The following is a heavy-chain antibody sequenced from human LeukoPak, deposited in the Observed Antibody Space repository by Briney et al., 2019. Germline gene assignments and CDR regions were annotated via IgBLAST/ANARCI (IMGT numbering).Heavy chain of an antibody. CDR1: GGSISSSSAY. Sequence: PSETLSLTCTVSGGSISSSSAYWGWIRQPPGKGLEWIGSIHYSKNTYYNPSLKSRVTISADTSKNQFSLTLGSVGATDTAVYYCVSPRGFSYGYFDYWGQGTLVTVSS. CDR2: IHYSKNT. J-gene: IGHJ4*02. V-gene: IGHV4-39*01. D-gene: IGHD5-18*01. CDR3: VSPRGFSYGYFDY.